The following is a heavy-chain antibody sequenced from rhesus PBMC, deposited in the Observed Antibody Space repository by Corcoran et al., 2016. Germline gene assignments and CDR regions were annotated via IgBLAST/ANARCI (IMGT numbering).Heavy chain of an antibody. CDR1: GFTFRSYG. V-gene: IGHV3S16*01. CDR2: ISSASSYI. D-gene: IGHD1S39*01. CDR3: VRYGGNSKFDY. Sequence: EVQLVESGGGLVQPGGSLRLSCAASGFTFRSYGMSWVRQAPGKGLEWVSSISSASSYIYYADSVKGRFTISRDNAKNSVSLQMNNLRVEDMAVYYCVRYGGNSKFDYWGQGVLVTVSS. J-gene: IGHJ4*01.